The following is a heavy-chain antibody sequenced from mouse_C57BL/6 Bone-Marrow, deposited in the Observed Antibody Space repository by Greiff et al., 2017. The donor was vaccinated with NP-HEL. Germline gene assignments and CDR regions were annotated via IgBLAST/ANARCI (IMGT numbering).Heavy chain of an antibody. CDR3: TLKHICNFYWYFDV. CDR1: GFNIKDDY. J-gene: IGHJ1*03. D-gene: IGHD2-1*01. Sequence: VQLKESGAELVSPGASVKLSCTASGFNIKDDYMHWVKQRPEQGLEWIGWIDPENGDTEYASKFQGKATITADTSSNTAYLQLSSLTSEDTAVYYCTLKHICNFYWYFDVWGTGTTVTVSS. CDR2: IDPENGDT. V-gene: IGHV14-4*01.